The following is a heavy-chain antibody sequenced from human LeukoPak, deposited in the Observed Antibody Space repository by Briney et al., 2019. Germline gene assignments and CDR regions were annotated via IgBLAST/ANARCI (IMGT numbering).Heavy chain of an antibody. D-gene: IGHD6-13*01. CDR3: AKASAAEFDY. Sequence: PGGSLRLSCAASGFTFSSYGMHWVRQAPGKGLEWVAVISYDGSNKYYADSVKGRFTISRDNSKNTLYLQMNSLRAEDTAVYYCAKASAAEFDYWGQGTLVTVSS. V-gene: IGHV3-30*18. CDR2: ISYDGSNK. J-gene: IGHJ4*02. CDR1: GFTFSSYG.